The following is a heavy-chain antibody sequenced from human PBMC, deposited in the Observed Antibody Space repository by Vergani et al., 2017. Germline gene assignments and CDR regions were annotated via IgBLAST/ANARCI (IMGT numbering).Heavy chain of an antibody. CDR1: GFTFSSYS. D-gene: IGHD1-26*01. V-gene: IGHV3-21*01. Sequence: EVQLLESGGGLVQPGGSLRLSCAASGFTFSSYSMNWVRQAPGKGLEWVSSISSSSSYIYYADSVKGRFTISRDNAKNSLYLQMNSLRAEDTAVYYCASYRSVGAPQEIDYWGQGTLVTVSS. CDR2: ISSSSSYI. CDR3: ASYRSVGAPQEIDY. J-gene: IGHJ4*02.